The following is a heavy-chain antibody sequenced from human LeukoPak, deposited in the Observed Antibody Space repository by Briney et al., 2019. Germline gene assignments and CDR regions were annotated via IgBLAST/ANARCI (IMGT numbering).Heavy chain of an antibody. J-gene: IGHJ5*02. Sequence: SETLSLTCAVSGYSISSGYYWGWIRQPPGKGLEWIGSIYHSGSTYYNPSLTSRVTISVDTSKNQFSLKLSSVTAADTAVYYCARERGYCFDPWGQGMLVTVSS. CDR2: IYHSGST. D-gene: IGHD3-3*01. CDR1: GYSISSGYY. V-gene: IGHV4-38-2*02. CDR3: ARERGYCFDP.